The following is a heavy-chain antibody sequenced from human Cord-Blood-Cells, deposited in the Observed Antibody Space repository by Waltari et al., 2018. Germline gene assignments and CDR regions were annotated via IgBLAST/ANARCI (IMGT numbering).Heavy chain of an antibody. CDR1: GCTCSSYR. CDR2: IISSSSYI. J-gene: IGHJ4*02. Sequence: EVQLLESGGGLVNPGGSLRLSCSASGCTCSSYRMNWFRQAQGKGLEWVSSIISSSSYIYYADSVNGRFTISRDNAKNSLYLQMNSLRAEDTAVYYCARGRSRPYYFDYWGQGTLVTVSS. V-gene: IGHV3-21*01. CDR3: ARGRSRPYYFDY.